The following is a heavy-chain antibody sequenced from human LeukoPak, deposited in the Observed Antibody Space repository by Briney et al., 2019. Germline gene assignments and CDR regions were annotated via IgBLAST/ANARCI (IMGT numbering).Heavy chain of an antibody. CDR2: ISSSSSYI. D-gene: IGHD6-19*01. CDR3: ARDSPHHSSGILPDY. J-gene: IGHJ4*02. Sequence: GGSLRLSCAASGFSVRNNYMNWVRQAPGKGLEWVSSISSSSSYIYYADSVKGRFTISRDNAKNSLYLQMNSLRAEDTAVYYCARDSPHHSSGILPDYWGQGTLVTVSS. CDR1: GFSVRNNY. V-gene: IGHV3-21*01.